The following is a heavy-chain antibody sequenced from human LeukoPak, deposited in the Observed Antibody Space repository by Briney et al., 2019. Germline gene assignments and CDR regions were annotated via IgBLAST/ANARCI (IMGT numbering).Heavy chain of an antibody. CDR3: ASLEMATDY. CDR1: GYSFTTYW. J-gene: IGHJ4*02. V-gene: IGHV5-10-1*01. D-gene: IGHD5-24*01. Sequence: GESLKISCKGSGYSFTTYWIGWVRQMPGKGLEWMGNIYPGDSYTNYSPSFQGHVTISADKSISTAYLQWSSLKASDTAMYYCASLEMATDYWGQGTLVTVSS. CDR2: IYPGDSYT.